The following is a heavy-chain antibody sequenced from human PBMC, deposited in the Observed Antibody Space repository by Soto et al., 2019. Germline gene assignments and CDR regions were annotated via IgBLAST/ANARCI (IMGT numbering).Heavy chain of an antibody. CDR1: GFTFSSHD. V-gene: IGHV3-13*01. CDR3: TRGYYYGMDV. J-gene: IGHJ6*02. CDR2: IGTGGDT. Sequence: EVQLVESGGGSVQPGGSLRLSCAASGFTFSSHDMHWVRQATGKGLEWVSAIGTGGDTYYPDSVKGRFTISRENAKNSLYLQMNNLRAGDTAVYYCTRGYYYGMDVWGQGTTVTVSS.